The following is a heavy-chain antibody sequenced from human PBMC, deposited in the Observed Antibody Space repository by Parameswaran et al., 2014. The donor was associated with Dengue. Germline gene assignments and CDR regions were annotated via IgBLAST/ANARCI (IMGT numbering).Heavy chain of an antibody. CDR2: IYYSGST. CDR3: ARGTGGYTYPSDY. D-gene: IGHD3/OR15-3a*01. Sequence: PGKGLEWIGYIYYSGSTNYNPSLKSRVTISVDTSKNQFSLKLSSVTAADTAVYYCARGTGGYTYPSDYWGQGTLVTVSS. V-gene: IGHV4-59*13. J-gene: IGHJ4*02.